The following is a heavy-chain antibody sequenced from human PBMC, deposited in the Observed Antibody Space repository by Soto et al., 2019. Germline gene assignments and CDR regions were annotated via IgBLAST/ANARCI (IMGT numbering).Heavy chain of an antibody. Sequence: GGSLRLSCAASGFTFSSYAMSWVRQAPGKGLEWVSAISGSGGSTYYADSVKGRFTISRDNSKNTLYLQMNSLRAKDTAVYYCAKVSADLDYGDYGGDYYYGMDVWGQGTTVTVSS. CDR3: AKVSADLDYGDYGGDYYYGMDV. D-gene: IGHD4-17*01. CDR1: GFTFSSYA. J-gene: IGHJ6*02. CDR2: ISGSGGST. V-gene: IGHV3-23*01.